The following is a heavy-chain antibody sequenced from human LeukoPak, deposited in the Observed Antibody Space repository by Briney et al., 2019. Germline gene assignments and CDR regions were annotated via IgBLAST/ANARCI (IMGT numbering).Heavy chain of an antibody. D-gene: IGHD3-9*01. CDR1: GGSISSGGYY. Sequence: SETLSLTCTVSGGSISSGGYYWSWIRQPPGKGLEWIGYIYHSGSTNYNPSLKSRVTISVDTSKNQFSLKLSSVTAADTAVYYCARVEYYDILTGYFPGYYFDYWGQGTLVTVSS. CDR2: IYHSGST. V-gene: IGHV4-61*08. J-gene: IGHJ4*02. CDR3: ARVEYYDILTGYFPGYYFDY.